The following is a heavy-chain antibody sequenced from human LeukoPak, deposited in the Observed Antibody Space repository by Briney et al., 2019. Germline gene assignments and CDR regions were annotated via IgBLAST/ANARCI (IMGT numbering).Heavy chain of an antibody. CDR3: ARSTGRGP. V-gene: IGHV4-34*01. CDR1: GGSFSGYY. Sequence: SETLSLTCSVNGGSFSGYYWSWIRQSQGKGLEWIGETNHGGSVNYNPSLKSRVTISIETSKNQFSLNLTSVTAADTAVYYCARSTGRGPWGQGTLVIVSS. J-gene: IGHJ5*02. CDR2: TNHGGSV. D-gene: IGHD3-10*01.